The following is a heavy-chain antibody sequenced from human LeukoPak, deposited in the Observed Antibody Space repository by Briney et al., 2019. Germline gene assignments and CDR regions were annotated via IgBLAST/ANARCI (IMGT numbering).Heavy chain of an antibody. J-gene: IGHJ5*02. Sequence: GGSLRLSCAASGFTFSTYAMHWVRQAPGKGLEWVAVISYDGSNKYYADSVKGRFTISRDNSKNTLYLQMNSLRAEDTAVYYCAKDSRAVGYCSSTSCYRAFDPWGQGTLVTVSS. CDR2: ISYDGSNK. CDR1: GFTFSTYA. D-gene: IGHD2-2*02. V-gene: IGHV3-30-3*01. CDR3: AKDSRAVGYCSSTSCYRAFDP.